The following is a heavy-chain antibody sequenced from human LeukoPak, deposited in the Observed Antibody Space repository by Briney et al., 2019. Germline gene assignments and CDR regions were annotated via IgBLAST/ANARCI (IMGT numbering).Heavy chain of an antibody. CDR3: ARGGYNYAYVWDY. CDR2: IYYSGST. V-gene: IGHV4-59*01. J-gene: IGHJ4*02. Sequence: MPSETLSLTRTVSGGSISSYYWSWMRQPPGKGLEWIGYIYYSGSTNYNPSLKSRVTISVDTSKSQFSLKLSSVTAADTAVYYCARGGYNYAYVWDYWGQGTLVTVSS. D-gene: IGHD3-16*01. CDR1: GGSISSYY.